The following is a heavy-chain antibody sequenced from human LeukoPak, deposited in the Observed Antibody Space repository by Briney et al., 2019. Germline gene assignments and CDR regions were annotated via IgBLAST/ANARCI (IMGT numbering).Heavy chain of an antibody. D-gene: IGHD3-3*01. V-gene: IGHV1-69*10. J-gene: IGHJ6*04. Sequence: GASVKVSCKASGGTFTHFVISWLRQAPGQGLEWMGVFIPVLGTANSTQNFQDRVSITADISTHTVYMELSSLKSEDTAVYFCAGIPVFGVVLHQEPVWGKGTTVTVSS. CDR3: AGIPVFGVVLHQEPV. CDR1: GGTFTHFV. CDR2: FIPVLGTA.